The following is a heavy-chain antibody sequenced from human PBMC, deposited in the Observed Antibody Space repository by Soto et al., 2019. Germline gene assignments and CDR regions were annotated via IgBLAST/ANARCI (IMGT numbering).Heavy chain of an antibody. J-gene: IGHJ6*02. CDR3: ARDLTTGSYYYYGMDV. Sequence: QVQLVESGGGLVKPGGSLRLSCAASGFTFSDYSMSWIRQAPGKGLEWVSYISSSSSYTNYADSVKGRFTISRDNAKNSLYLQMNSLRAEDTAVYYCARDLTTGSYYYYGMDVWGQGTTVTVSS. CDR2: ISSSSSYT. V-gene: IGHV3-11*05. D-gene: IGHD1-1*01. CDR1: GFTFSDYS.